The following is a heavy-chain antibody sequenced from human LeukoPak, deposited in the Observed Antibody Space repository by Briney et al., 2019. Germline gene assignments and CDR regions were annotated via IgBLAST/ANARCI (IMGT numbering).Heavy chain of an antibody. V-gene: IGHV3-23*01. CDR2: ISGSAGGT. CDR1: GITLSNYG. Sequence: GGSLRLSCAVSGITLSNYGMSWVRQAPGKGLEWVAGISGSAGGTYYADSVKGRFTISRDNAKSTLYLQLNNLRAEDTAVYFCAKRGVVIRVILVGFYKEAYYFDSWGQGALVTVSS. CDR3: AKRGVVIRVILVGFYKEAYYFDS. D-gene: IGHD3-22*01. J-gene: IGHJ4*02.